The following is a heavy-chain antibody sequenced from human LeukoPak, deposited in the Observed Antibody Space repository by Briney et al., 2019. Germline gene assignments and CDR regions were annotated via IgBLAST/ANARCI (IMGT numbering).Heavy chain of an antibody. V-gene: IGHV1-18*01. CDR2: ISGHNGDT. J-gene: IGHJ2*01. Sequence: ASVKVSCKASGYSFSTYGLTWVRQAPGQGLEWMGWISGHNGDTKYAQQFQGRLTLTIDTSTSTAYMELWTLRSDDTAMYYCARRSGRGWPEEDLDLWGRGTLVTVSS. CDR1: GYSFSTYG. CDR3: ARRSGRGWPEEDLDL. D-gene: IGHD6-19*01.